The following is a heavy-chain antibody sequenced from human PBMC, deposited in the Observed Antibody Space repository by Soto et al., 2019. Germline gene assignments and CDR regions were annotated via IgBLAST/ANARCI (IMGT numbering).Heavy chain of an antibody. J-gene: IGHJ6*02. Sequence: SVKVSCKASGGTFSSYAISWVRQAPGQGLEWMGGIIPIFGTANYAQKFQGRVTITADESTSTAYMELSSLRSEDTAVYYCAIIYDFWSGYHTYYYGMDVWGQGTTVTSP. CDR1: GGTFSSYA. V-gene: IGHV1-69*13. D-gene: IGHD3-3*01. CDR2: IIPIFGTA. CDR3: AIIYDFWSGYHTYYYGMDV.